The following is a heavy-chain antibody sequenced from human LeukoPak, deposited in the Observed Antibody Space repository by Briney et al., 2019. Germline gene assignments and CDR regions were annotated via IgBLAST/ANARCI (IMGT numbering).Heavy chain of an antibody. J-gene: IGHJ3*02. D-gene: IGHD3-22*01. CDR3: AKSFSTYYYDSSGYLGDAFDI. CDR1: GFTFSSYA. CDR2: ISGGGGST. Sequence: GGSLRLSCAASGFTFSSYAMSWVRQAPGKGLEWVSAISGGGGSTYYADSVKGRFTISRDNSKNTLYLQMNSLRAEDTAVYYCAKSFSTYYYDSSGYLGDAFDIWGQGTMVTVSS. V-gene: IGHV3-23*01.